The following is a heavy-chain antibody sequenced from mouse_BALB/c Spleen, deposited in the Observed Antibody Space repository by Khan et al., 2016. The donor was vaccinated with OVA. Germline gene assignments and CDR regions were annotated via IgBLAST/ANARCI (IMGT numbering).Heavy chain of an antibody. CDR1: GFDFSRYW. J-gene: IGHJ3*01. V-gene: IGHV4-1*02. D-gene: IGHD2-14*01. CDR2: INPDSSTI. CDR3: ARPYRYDGRDWFAY. Sequence: EVKLLESGGGLVQPGGSLKLSCAASGFDFSRYWMRWVRQAPGKGLEWIGEINPDSSTINYTPSLKDKFIISRDNAKNTLYLEMSKVRSEDTVLYYCARPYRYDGRDWFAYWGQGTLVTVSA.